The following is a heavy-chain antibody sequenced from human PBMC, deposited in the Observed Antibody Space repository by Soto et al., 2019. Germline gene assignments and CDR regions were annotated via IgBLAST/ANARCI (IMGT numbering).Heavy chain of an antibody. CDR2: IYYSGST. CDR3: ARGEIAARIDY. CDR1: GGSISSYY. J-gene: IGHJ4*02. Sequence: QVQLQESGPGLVKPSETLSLTCTVSGGSISSYYWSWIRQPPGKGLEWIGYIYYSGSTNCNPSLKSRVTISVDTSKNQFSLKLSSVTAADTAVYYCARGEIAARIDYWGQGTLVTVSS. D-gene: IGHD6-6*01. V-gene: IGHV4-59*01.